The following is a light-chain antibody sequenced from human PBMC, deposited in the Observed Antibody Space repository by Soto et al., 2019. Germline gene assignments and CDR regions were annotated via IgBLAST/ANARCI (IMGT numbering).Light chain of an antibody. CDR1: VIGSIS. V-gene: IGLV3-21*02. Sequence: SYELTQPPSVSVAPGQTASITCGGNVIGSISVHWYQQKPGQAPVLVVFDDSDRPSGIPERFSGSNSRNTATLTISRVEAGDEADYYCQVWDSSSDRVIFGRGTKLTVL. CDR2: DDS. CDR3: QVWDSSSDRVI. J-gene: IGLJ2*01.